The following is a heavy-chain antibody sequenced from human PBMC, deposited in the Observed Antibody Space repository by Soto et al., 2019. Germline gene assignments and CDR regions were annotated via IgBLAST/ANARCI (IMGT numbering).Heavy chain of an antibody. J-gene: IGHJ6*02. D-gene: IGHD3-10*01. CDR3: ARGKSYYGSGRGIYDYYSLDV. CDR1: GGTFSSYA. Sequence: QVQLLQSGAEVKKPGSSVKVSCKSSGGTFSSYAVSWVRQAPGQGLEWMGGIIPVFGISTYAQKFQGRVNITADKSTSTAYMELSSLRSDDTAVFYCARGKSYYGSGRGIYDYYSLDVWGQGTTVTVSS. V-gene: IGHV1-69*17. CDR2: IIPVFGIS.